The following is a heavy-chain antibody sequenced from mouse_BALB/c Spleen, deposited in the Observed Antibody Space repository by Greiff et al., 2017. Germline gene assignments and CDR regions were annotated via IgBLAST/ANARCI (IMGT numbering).Heavy chain of an antibody. Sequence: EVNVVESGGGLVKPGGSLKLSCAASGFTFSSYAMSWVRQTPEKRLEWVASISSGGSTYYPDSVKGRITISRDNARNILYLQMSSLRSEDTAMYSCARGRYYGSSYCYFDVWGAGTTVTVSS. CDR1: GFTFSSYA. CDR2: ISSGGST. J-gene: IGHJ1*01. CDR3: ARGRYYGSSYCYFDV. V-gene: IGHV5-6-5*01. D-gene: IGHD1-1*01.